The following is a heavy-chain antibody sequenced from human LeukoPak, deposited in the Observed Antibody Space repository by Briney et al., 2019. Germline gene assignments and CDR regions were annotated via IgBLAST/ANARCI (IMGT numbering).Heavy chain of an antibody. Sequence: SETLSLTCAVYGGSFSGYYWSWIRQPPGKGLEWIGFTHYSGSGYYNPSLNSRVTVTRDTSNNHFSLRLKSVTAADTAVYYCARVGCWGECSVYYSSGFGYFDLWGRGILVTVSS. J-gene: IGHJ2*01. V-gene: IGHV4-59*01. CDR2: THYSGSG. D-gene: IGHD3-22*01. CDR3: ARVGCWGECSVYYSSGFGYFDL. CDR1: GGSFSGYY.